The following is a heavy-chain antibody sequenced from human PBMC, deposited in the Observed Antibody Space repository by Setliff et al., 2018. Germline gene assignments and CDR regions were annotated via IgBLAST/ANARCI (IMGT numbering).Heavy chain of an antibody. V-gene: IGHV4-61*02. J-gene: IGHJ3*02. D-gene: IGHD1-26*01. CDR2: IYTSGST. Sequence: SETLSLTCTVSGGSISSGDYYWSWIRQPPGKGLEWIGRIYTSGSTNYNPSLKSRVTMSIDTSKNQFSLKLSSVTAADTAVYYCARKGISALSGAFDMWGQGTMVTVSS. CDR3: ARKGISALSGAFDM. CDR1: GGSISSGDYY.